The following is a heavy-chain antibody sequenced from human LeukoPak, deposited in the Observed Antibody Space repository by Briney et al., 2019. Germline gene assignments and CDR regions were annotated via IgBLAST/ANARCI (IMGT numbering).Heavy chain of an antibody. Sequence: SETLSLTCTVSGGSISSGNYYWSWIRQPPGKGLEWIGYIYYSGSTNYNPSLRSRATISLDTSKNQFSLKLSSVIAADTAKYYCARDHIVVVPSLNWFDPWGQGTLVTVSS. CDR1: GGSISSGNYY. CDR3: ARDHIVVVPSLNWFDP. CDR2: IYYSGST. J-gene: IGHJ5*02. D-gene: IGHD2-2*01. V-gene: IGHV4-61*01.